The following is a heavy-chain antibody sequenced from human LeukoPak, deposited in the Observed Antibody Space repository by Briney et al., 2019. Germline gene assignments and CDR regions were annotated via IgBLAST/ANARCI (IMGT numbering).Heavy chain of an antibody. CDR3: ARVIADNWFDP. Sequence: GESLKISCKASGXTFTNYYIAWVRQMPGKGLEWMGIVYPGDSDTRYSPSLQGQVTISADKSINTAYLQWSSLKDSDTAMYYCARVIADNWFDPWGQGTLVTVSS. V-gene: IGHV5-51*01. J-gene: IGHJ5*02. CDR1: GXTFTNYY. CDR2: VYPGDSDT. D-gene: IGHD3-10*01.